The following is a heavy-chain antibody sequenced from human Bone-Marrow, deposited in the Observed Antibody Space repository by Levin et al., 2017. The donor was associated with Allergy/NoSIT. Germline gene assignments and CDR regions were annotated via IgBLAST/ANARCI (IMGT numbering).Heavy chain of an antibody. J-gene: IGHJ6*02. Sequence: GESLKISCAASGFTFSSYAMHWVRQAPGKGLEWVAVISYDGSNKYYADSVKGRFTISRDNSKNTLYLQMNSLRAEDTAVYYCARDRDILYGMDVWGQGTTVTVSS. D-gene: IGHD2-15*01. V-gene: IGHV3-30*04. CDR2: ISYDGSNK. CDR1: GFTFSSYA. CDR3: ARDRDILYGMDV.